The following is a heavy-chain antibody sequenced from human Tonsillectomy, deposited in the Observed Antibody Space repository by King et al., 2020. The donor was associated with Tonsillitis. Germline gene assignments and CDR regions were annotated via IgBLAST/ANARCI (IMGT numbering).Heavy chain of an antibody. CDR3: AHRDYYYSNGTGAFDF. V-gene: IGHV2-5*02. D-gene: IGHD3-22*01. J-gene: IGHJ3*01. CDR1: GFSLSTSGVG. Sequence: TLKESGPTLVKPTQTLTLTCTFSGFSLSTSGVGVGWIRQPPGKALEWLALIYWDGDKRYRPSLKGRLTITKDTSKNQVVLTMTNMDPVDTATYYCAHRDYYYSNGTGAFDFWGQGTLVTVSS. CDR2: IYWDGDK.